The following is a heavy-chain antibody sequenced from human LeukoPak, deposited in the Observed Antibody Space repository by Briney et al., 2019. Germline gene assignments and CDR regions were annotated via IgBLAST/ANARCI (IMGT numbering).Heavy chain of an antibody. CDR2: IYYSGST. V-gene: IGHV4-59*08. J-gene: IGHJ3*02. CDR3: ARRGSGSYYTSSWDAFDI. D-gene: IGHD3-10*01. CDR1: GGSFSGYY. Sequence: SETLSLTCAVYGGSFSGYYWSWIRQPPGKGLEWIGYIYYSGSTNYNPSLKSRVTISVDTSKNQFSLKLSSVTAADTAVYYCARRGSGSYYTSSWDAFDIWGQGTMVTVSS.